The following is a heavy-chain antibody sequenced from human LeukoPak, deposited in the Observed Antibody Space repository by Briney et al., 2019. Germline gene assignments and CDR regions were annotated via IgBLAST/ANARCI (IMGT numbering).Heavy chain of an antibody. J-gene: IGHJ4*02. CDR3: ASYCSSTCSPSGFDF. Sequence: GGSLRLSCAASGFAFSTYAMSWVRQAPGKGLECVSAISSGGGYTYHADSVKGRFTISRDDSKNTLYLQMSSLRAEDTAVYYCASYCSSTCSPSGFDFWGRGTLVTVSS. CDR1: GFAFSTYA. CDR2: ISSGGGYT. V-gene: IGHV3-23*01. D-gene: IGHD2-2*01.